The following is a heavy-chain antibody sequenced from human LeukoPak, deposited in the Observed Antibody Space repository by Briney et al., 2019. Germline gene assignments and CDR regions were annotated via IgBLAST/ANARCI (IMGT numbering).Heavy chain of an antibody. CDR2: IYTSGST. Sequence: PSETLSLTCTASGGSISSYYWSWIRQPAGKGLEWIGRIYTSGSTNYNPSLKSRVTISVDKSKNQFSLKLSSVTAADTAVYYCARDRYRHYYDSSGYLGDYYFDYWGQGTLVTVSS. CDR3: ARDRYRHYYDSSGYLGDYYFDY. J-gene: IGHJ4*02. CDR1: GGSISSYY. D-gene: IGHD3-22*01. V-gene: IGHV4-4*07.